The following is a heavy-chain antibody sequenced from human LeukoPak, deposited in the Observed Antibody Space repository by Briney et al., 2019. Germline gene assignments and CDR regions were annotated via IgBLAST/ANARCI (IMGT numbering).Heavy chain of an antibody. D-gene: IGHD2-2*01. CDR1: GFTFSSYW. CDR3: ARGTIVVVPAAQAFDY. Sequence: GGSLRLSCAASGFTFSSYWMSWVRQAPGKGLEWVANIKQDGSEKYYVDSVKGRFTISRDNAKNSLYLQMNSLRAEDTAVCYCARGTIVVVPAAQAFDYWGQGTLVTVSS. CDR2: IKQDGSEK. J-gene: IGHJ4*02. V-gene: IGHV3-7*03.